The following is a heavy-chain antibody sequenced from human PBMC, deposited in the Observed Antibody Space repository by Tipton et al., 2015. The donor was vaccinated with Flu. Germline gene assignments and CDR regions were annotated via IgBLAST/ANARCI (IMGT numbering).Heavy chain of an antibody. CDR1: GGSISTYY. D-gene: IGHD3-16*01. Sequence: TLSLTCTVSGGSISTYYWSWLRQPPGKGLEWIGHIYYSGSTHYNPSLKSRVTISVDTSKNQFSLNLSSVTAADTAVYYCARWDAWGAFDYWGQGTLVTVSS. CDR3: ARWDAWGAFDY. J-gene: IGHJ4*02. V-gene: IGHV4-59*01. CDR2: IYYSGST.